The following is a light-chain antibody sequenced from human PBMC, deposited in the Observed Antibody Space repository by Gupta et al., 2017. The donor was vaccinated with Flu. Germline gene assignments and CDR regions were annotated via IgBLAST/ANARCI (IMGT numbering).Light chain of an antibody. V-gene: IGLV1-51*02. CDR3: GTWDDNLSAGV. CDR2: ENN. Sequence: QSVLMQPPSVSAAPGQRVTISCSGSSSNIGNNHVSWYLLFPGTAPKLLIYENNRRPSGIPDRFSGSKSGTSATLGITRLQTGDEAEYYCGTWDDNLSAGVFGGGTQLTVL. J-gene: IGLJ2*01. CDR1: SSNIGNNH.